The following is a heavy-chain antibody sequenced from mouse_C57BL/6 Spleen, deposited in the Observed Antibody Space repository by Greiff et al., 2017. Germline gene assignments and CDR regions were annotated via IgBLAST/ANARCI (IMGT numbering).Heavy chain of an antibody. V-gene: IGHV5-17*01. Sequence: DVKLVESGGGLVKPGGSLKLSCAASGFTFSDYGMHWVRQAPEKGLEWVAYMSSGSSTIYYADTVKGRFTISRDNAKNTLFLQMTSLRSEDTAMYYCARGLLDYWGQGTTLTVSS. CDR1: GFTFSDYG. J-gene: IGHJ2*01. CDR2: MSSGSSTI. CDR3: ARGLLDY. D-gene: IGHD3-1*01.